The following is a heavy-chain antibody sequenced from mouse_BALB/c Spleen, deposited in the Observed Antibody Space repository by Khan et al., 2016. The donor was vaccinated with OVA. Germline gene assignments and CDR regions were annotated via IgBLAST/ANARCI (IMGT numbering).Heavy chain of an antibody. D-gene: IGHD1-1*01. CDR1: GYSFTGYF. CDR3: ARIYGSDFDY. J-gene: IGHJ2*01. CDR2: INPHIGET. V-gene: IGHV1-20*02. Sequence: EVQLQESGPELVKPGASVKISCKASGYSFTGYFMNWVMQSHGKSLEWIGRINPHIGETFYNQKFKGKATLTVDESSSTAHMELRSLASEDSAVYYCARIYGSDFDYCGQGTTLTVSS.